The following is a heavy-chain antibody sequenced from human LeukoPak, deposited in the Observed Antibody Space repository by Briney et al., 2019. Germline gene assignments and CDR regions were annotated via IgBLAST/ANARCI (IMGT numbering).Heavy chain of an antibody. CDR3: AKGSASFHVSGASFDS. CDR2: IKHDESRI. D-gene: IGHD3-10*01. J-gene: IGHJ4*02. V-gene: IGHV3-30*02. CDR1: GFTFSNYG. Sequence: GGSLRLSCAASGFTFSNYGMHWVRQAPGKELEWVAFIKHDESRIHYADSVNGRFSISRDTARNTLYLQMNSLGVEDTAVYYWAKGSASFHVSGASFDSWGQGTLVTVSS.